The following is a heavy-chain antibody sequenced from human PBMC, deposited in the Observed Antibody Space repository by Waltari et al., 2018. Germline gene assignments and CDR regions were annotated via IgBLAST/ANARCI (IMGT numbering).Heavy chain of an antibody. CDR3: ARGDIAARRSTDY. D-gene: IGHD6-6*01. J-gene: IGHJ4*02. CDR2: INPNSGGT. Sequence: VQLVQSGAEVKKPEATVKISCKASGYTFTGYYMHWVRQAPGQGLEWMGRINPNSGGTNYAQKFQGRVTMTRDTSISTAYMELSRLRSDDTAVYYCARGDIAARRSTDYWGQGTLVTVSS. CDR1: GYTFTGYY. V-gene: IGHV1-2*06.